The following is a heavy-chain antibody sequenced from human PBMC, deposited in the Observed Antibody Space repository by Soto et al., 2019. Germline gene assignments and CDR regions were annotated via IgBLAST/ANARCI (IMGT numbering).Heavy chain of an antibody. CDR3: ARWYGGSLDY. Sequence: SETLSLTCTVSGGSITIGGYCWSWIRQPPGQGLEWIGYICHSGNTYYNPSLKSRVTTSLDRSKNQFSLNLSSVTAADTAVYYCARWYGGSLDYWGQGTLVTVSS. D-gene: IGHD4-17*01. J-gene: IGHJ4*02. CDR1: GGSITIGGYC. V-gene: IGHV4-30-2*01. CDR2: ICHSGNT.